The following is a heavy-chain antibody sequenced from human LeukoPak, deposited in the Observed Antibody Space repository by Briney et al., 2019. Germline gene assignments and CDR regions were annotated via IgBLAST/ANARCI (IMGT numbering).Heavy chain of an antibody. CDR1: GYTFSDYY. CDR3: ARGRGGATTGFDH. D-gene: IGHD1-26*01. CDR2: INSNSGAR. J-gene: IGHJ4*02. Sequence: ASVKVSCKASGYTFSDYYMHWVRQAPGQGLESMGWINSNSGARNYAPKFQGRVTFSRDNSISTAYMELSSLRSDDTAIYYCARGRGGATTGFDHWGQGTLVTASS. V-gene: IGHV1-2*02.